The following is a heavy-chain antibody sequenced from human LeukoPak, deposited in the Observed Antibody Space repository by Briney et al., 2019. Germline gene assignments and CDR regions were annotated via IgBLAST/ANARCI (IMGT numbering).Heavy chain of an antibody. J-gene: IGHJ4*02. Sequence: GSSVKVSCKASGGTFSSYTISWVRQAPGQGLEWMGRIIPILGIANYAQKFQGRVTITADKSTSTAYMELRSLRSDDTAVYYCARVIYYDSSGYYYVQRFDYWGQGTLVTVSS. CDR1: GGTFSSYT. V-gene: IGHV1-69*02. CDR3: ARVIYYDSSGYYYVQRFDY. CDR2: IIPILGIA. D-gene: IGHD3-22*01.